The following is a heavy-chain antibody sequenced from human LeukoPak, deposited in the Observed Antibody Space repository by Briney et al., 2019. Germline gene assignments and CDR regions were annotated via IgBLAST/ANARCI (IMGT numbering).Heavy chain of an antibody. CDR3: ARNRLAITYSYRTGWFDP. D-gene: IGHD5-18*01. Sequence: PSETLSLTCAVYGGSFSGYYWSWIRQPPGKGLEWIGEINHSGSTNYNPSLKSRVTISVDTSKNQFSLKLSSVTAADTAVYYCARNRLAITYSYRTGWFDPWGQGTLVTVSS. CDR2: INHSGST. CDR1: GGSFSGYY. J-gene: IGHJ5*02. V-gene: IGHV4-34*01.